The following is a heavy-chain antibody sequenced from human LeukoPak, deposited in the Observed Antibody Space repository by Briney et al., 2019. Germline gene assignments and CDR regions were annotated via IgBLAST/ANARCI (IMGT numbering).Heavy chain of an antibody. CDR3: AKNDYGDYFDY. D-gene: IGHD4-17*01. J-gene: IGHJ4*02. V-gene: IGHV3-66*01. Sequence: TGGSLRLSCAASGFTVSSNYMSWVRQAPGKGLEWVSVICSGGSTYYADSVKGRFTISRDNSKNTLYLQMNSLRAEDTAVYYCAKNDYGDYFDYWGQGTLVTVSS. CDR2: ICSGGST. CDR1: GFTVSSNY.